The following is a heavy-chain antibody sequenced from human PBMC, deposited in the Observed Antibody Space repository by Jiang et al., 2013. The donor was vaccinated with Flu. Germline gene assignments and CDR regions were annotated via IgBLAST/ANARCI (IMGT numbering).Heavy chain of an antibody. CDR3: ARDPPYRNFQYYGLDV. J-gene: IGHJ6*02. D-gene: IGHD4-11*01. Sequence: SGAEVKKPGASVKVSCKSSGYTFTDYYLHWVRQAPGQGLEWMGWMNPNSGGTNYAEKFQGRVTMTRDTSISTAYLELSRLRSDDTAVYFCARDPPYRNFQYYGLDVWGQGTTVTVSS. V-gene: IGHV1-2*02. CDR1: GYTFTDYY. CDR2: MNPNSGGT.